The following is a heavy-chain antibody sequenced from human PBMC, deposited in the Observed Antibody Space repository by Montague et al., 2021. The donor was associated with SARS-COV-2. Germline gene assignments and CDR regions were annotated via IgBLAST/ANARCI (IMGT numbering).Heavy chain of an antibody. CDR1: GGSINNYF. Sequence: SETLSLTCSVSGGSINNYFWGWIRQSPGKGLEWVCYMHSTGSTAYNPSLKRRVIISVDTSKTQISLKLSSVSAADTALYYCARAVVGAKTATIESWGQGTLVTVSS. J-gene: IGHJ4*02. V-gene: IGHV4-59*01. CDR3: ARAVVGAKTATIES. D-gene: IGHD2-15*01. CDR2: MHSTGST.